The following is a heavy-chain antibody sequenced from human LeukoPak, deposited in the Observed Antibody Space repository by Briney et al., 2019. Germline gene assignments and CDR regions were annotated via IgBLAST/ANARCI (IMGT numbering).Heavy chain of an antibody. Sequence: GGSLRLSCAASGFTFSSYSMNWVRQAPGKGLEWVSSISSSSSYIYYADSVKGRFTISRDYSQNTLYLQMNSLRAEDTAVYYCAKDRGVYCNSTSCYPFDYWGQGTLVTVSS. CDR3: AKDRGVYCNSTSCYPFDY. CDR2: ISSSSSYI. D-gene: IGHD2-2*01. V-gene: IGHV3-21*01. CDR1: GFTFSSYS. J-gene: IGHJ4*02.